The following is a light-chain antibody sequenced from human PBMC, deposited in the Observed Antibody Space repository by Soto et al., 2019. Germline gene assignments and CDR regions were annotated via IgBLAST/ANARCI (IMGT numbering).Light chain of an antibody. Sequence: EIVLTQSPVTRSLSPGERATLSCRASQSVRSDYFAWYQQKPGQAPRVIIFGVSTRATGIPDRFSGSGSGTDFTLTISRLEPKDFALYYCQQYGNSPLTFGGGTKV. CDR2: GVS. J-gene: IGKJ4*01. CDR3: QQYGNSPLT. CDR1: QSVRSDY. V-gene: IGKV3-20*01.